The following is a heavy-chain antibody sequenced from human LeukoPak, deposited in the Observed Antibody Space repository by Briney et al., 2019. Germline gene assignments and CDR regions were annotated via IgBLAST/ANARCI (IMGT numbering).Heavy chain of an antibody. CDR3: ARDYYDGSAYYSYYEY. V-gene: IGHV3-7*03. J-gene: IGHJ4*02. CDR2: IKHDGSEK. CDR1: GFIFTNYF. Sequence: GGSLRLSCAASGFIFTNYFMSWVRQAPGKGLEWVASIKHDGSEKYYVDSVRGRFTISRDNSKNTLSLQMNSLRAEDTAVYYCARDYYDGSAYYSYYEYWGQGTLVTVSS. D-gene: IGHD3-22*01.